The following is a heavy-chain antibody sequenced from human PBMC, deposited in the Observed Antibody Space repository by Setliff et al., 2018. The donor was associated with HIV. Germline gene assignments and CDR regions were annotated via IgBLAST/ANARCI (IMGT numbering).Heavy chain of an antibody. V-gene: IGHV4-59*11. CDR1: GGSITGHY. D-gene: IGHD3-3*01. J-gene: IGHJ3*01. Sequence: SETLSLTCTVSGGSITGHYWSWIRQPPGKGLEWIGYIHYSGSSNYNPSLKSRVTISVDKSKNQFSLKLSSVTAADTAVYYCARGDNFWSGYNFWGQGTMVTVSS. CDR2: IHYSGSS. CDR3: ARGDNFWSGYNF.